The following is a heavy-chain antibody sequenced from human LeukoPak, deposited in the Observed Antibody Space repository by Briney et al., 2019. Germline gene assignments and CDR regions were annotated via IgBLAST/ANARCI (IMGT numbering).Heavy chain of an antibody. V-gene: IGHV1-2*02. D-gene: IGHD4-17*01. CDR2: INPNSAGT. Sequence: ASVKVSCKASGYTFSDYYMHWVRQVPGQGLEWMGWINPNSAGTNYAQKFQGRVTMTRDTSISTAYMELSRLTSDDTAVYYRARGWTVTMPYYFDYWGQGTQVTVSS. CDR3: ARGWTVTMPYYFDY. CDR1: GYTFSDYY. J-gene: IGHJ4*02.